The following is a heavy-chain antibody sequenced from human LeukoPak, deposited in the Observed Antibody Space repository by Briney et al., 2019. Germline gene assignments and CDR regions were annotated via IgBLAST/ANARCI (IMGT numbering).Heavy chain of an antibody. J-gene: IGHJ4*02. CDR2: IIPIFGTA. CDR3: AREFLTYCSGGSCYWAQFRGFFDY. Sequence: SVKVSCKASGGTFSSYAISWVRQAPGQGLEWMGGIIPIFGTANYAQKFQGRVTITADESTSTAYMELSSLRSEDTAVYYCAREFLTYCSGGSCYWAQFRGFFDYWGQGTLVTVSS. V-gene: IGHV1-69*13. CDR1: GGTFSSYA. D-gene: IGHD2-15*01.